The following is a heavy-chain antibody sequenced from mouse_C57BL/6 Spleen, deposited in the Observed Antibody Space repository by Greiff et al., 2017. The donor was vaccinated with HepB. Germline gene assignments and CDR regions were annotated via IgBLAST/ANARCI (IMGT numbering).Heavy chain of an antibody. J-gene: IGHJ4*01. CDR3: ARHPLYYGYAMDY. Sequence: EVKLVESGGDLVKPGGSLKLSCAASGFTFSSYGMSWVRQTPDKRLEWVATISSGGSYTYYPDSVKGRFTISRDKAKNTLYLQMSSLKSEDTAMYYCARHPLYYGYAMDYWGQGPSVTVSS. V-gene: IGHV5-6*01. D-gene: IGHD1-1*01. CDR2: ISSGGSYT. CDR1: GFTFSSYG.